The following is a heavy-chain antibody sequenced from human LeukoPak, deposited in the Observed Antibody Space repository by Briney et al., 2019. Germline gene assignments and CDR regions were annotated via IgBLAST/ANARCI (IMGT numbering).Heavy chain of an antibody. Sequence: ASVKVSCKASGYTFTSYAMNWVRQAPGQGLEWMGWINPTSGGTHYAQKFQGRVTMTRDTSISTAYMELSSLTSDDTAVYFCAREGIAEPDTNWFDPWGQGTLVTVSS. CDR1: GYTFTSYA. J-gene: IGHJ5*02. CDR2: INPTSGGT. V-gene: IGHV1-2*02. CDR3: AREGIAEPDTNWFDP. D-gene: IGHD6-13*01.